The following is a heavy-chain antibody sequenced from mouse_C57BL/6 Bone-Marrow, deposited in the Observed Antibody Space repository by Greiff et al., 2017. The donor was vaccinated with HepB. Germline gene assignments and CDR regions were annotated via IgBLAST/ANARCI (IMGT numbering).Heavy chain of an antibody. CDR3: ARGTTVGDY. J-gene: IGHJ2*01. Sequence: VQLQQSGPELVKPGASVKMSCKASGYTFTDYKMHWVKQSHGKSLEWIGYINPNNGGTSYNQKFKGKATVTVNKSSSTAYMELRSLTSEDSAVYYCARGTTVGDYWGQGTTLTVSS. D-gene: IGHD1-1*01. CDR1: GYTFTDYK. CDR2: INPNNGGT. V-gene: IGHV1-22*01.